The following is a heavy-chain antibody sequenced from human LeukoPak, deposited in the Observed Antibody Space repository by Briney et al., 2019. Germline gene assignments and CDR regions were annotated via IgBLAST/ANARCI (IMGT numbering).Heavy chain of an antibody. V-gene: IGHV3-7*04. Sequence: TGGSLILSCAASGFTISFYWMSWVRQAPGKGLEWVANINQVASEKNYVDSVKGRFTISRDNAKNSLYLQMNSVRAEDTAMYYCVRDGGYYGPDSWGQGALVSVSS. J-gene: IGHJ4*02. D-gene: IGHD3-10*01. CDR2: INQVASEK. CDR1: GFTISFYW. CDR3: VRDGGYYGPDS.